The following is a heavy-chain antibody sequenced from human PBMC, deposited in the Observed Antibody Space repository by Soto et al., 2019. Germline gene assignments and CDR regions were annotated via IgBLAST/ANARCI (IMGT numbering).Heavy chain of an antibody. Sequence: LSLTCTVSGGSISSYYWSWIRQPPGKGLEWIGYIYYSGSTNYNPSLKSRVTISVDTSKNQFSLKLSSVTAADTAVYYCARDNPAATDYYYYYYMDVWGKGTTVTVSS. D-gene: IGHD2-2*01. CDR2: IYYSGST. V-gene: IGHV4-59*01. J-gene: IGHJ6*03. CDR3: ARDNPAATDYYYYYYMDV. CDR1: GGSISSYY.